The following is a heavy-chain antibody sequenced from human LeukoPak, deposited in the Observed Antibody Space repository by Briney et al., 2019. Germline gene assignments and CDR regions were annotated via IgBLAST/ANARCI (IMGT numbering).Heavy chain of an antibody. J-gene: IGHJ4*02. Sequence: AGGSLRLSCAASGFPFSTYAMSWVRQAPGKGLEWVSGISVSGGGTYYADSVKGRFTISRDNAKNSLYLQMNSLRPEDTAVYYCARSHDYGDYWGQGTLVTVPS. V-gene: IGHV3-23*01. CDR1: GFPFSTYA. CDR2: ISVSGGGT. CDR3: ARSHDYGDY.